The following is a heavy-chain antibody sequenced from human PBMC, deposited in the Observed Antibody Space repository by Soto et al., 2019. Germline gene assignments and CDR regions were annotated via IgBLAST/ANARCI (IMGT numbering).Heavy chain of an antibody. D-gene: IGHD5-12*01. CDR3: ARVPNPFRLKIGYEDAFDL. CDR2: TYYRSKWYN. J-gene: IGHJ3*01. CDR1: GDSVSSKSAA. V-gene: IGHV6-1*01. Sequence: SQTLSLTCAISGDSVSSKSAAWNWIRQSPSRGLEWLGRTYYRSKWYNDYAVSVKSRITINPDTSKNQFSLQLNSVTPEDTAVYYCARVPNPFRLKIGYEDAFDLWGQGTMVTVSS.